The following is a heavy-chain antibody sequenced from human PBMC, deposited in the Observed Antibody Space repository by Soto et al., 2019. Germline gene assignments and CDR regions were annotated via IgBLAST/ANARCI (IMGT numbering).Heavy chain of an antibody. Sequence: QVPLVQSGAEVKKPGASVKVSCKASGYTFTSYAMHWVRQAPGQRLEWMGWINAGNGNTKYSQKFQGRVTITRDTSASTAYMELSSLRSEDTAVYYCARERSYYDSSGYWFDPWGQGTLVTVSS. CDR1: GYTFTSYA. J-gene: IGHJ5*02. V-gene: IGHV1-3*01. D-gene: IGHD3-22*01. CDR2: INAGNGNT. CDR3: ARERSYYDSSGYWFDP.